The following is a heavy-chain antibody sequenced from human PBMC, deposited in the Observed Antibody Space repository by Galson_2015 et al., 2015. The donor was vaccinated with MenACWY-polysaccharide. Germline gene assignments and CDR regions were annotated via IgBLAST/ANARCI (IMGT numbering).Heavy chain of an antibody. V-gene: IGHV3-53*01. J-gene: IGHJ4*02. Sequence: SLRLSCAASGFTARNKYMNWVRQAPGKGLEWVSAIDSAGAKSYSDSVKGRFTISRDDSQNTLYLQMNSLRAEDTAVYHCATRVSDHSLYYFDCWGQGALVTVSS. CDR2: IDSAGAK. CDR1: GFTARNKY. CDR3: ATRVSDHSLYYFDC. D-gene: IGHD4-11*01.